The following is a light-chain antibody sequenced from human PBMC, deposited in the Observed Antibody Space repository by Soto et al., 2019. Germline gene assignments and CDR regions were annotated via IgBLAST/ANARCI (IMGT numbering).Light chain of an antibody. CDR3: QQYTTSPFT. J-gene: IGKJ3*01. V-gene: IGKV3-11*01. CDR1: QSFRGL. CDR2: ATS. Sequence: EVVLTQSPVTLSLSPGERATLSCRASQSFRGLLAWYQQKPGQAPRLLIYATSNRATGIPARFSGSGSGTDFTLTISSLEPEDFAVYYCQQYTTSPFTFGPGTKVDIK.